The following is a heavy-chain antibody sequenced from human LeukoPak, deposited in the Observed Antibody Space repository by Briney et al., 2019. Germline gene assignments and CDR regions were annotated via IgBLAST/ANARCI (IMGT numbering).Heavy chain of an antibody. CDR2: IKQDGSEK. J-gene: IGHJ4*02. Sequence: GGSLRLSCAASGFTFSSYWMSWVRQAPGKGLEWVANIKQDGSEKYYVDSVKGRFTISRDNAKNSLYLQMNSLRAEDMALYYCVRGGPTGALDYWGLGTLVTVSS. CDR1: GFTFSSYW. CDR3: VRGGPTGALDY. D-gene: IGHD7-27*01. V-gene: IGHV3-7*01.